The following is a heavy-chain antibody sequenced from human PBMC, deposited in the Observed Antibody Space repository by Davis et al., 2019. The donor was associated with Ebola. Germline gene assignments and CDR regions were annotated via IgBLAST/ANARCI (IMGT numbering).Heavy chain of an antibody. CDR1: GFTFSSYA. J-gene: IGHJ3*02. V-gene: IGHV3-23*01. D-gene: IGHD5-24*01. CDR2: ISGSGGST. Sequence: PGGSLRLSCAASGFTFSSYAISWVRQAPGKGLEWVSAISGSGGSTYYADSVKGRFPISRDNSKNTLYLQMNSLRAEDTAVYYCAKDVEMATIITDDAFDIWGQGTMVTVSS. CDR3: AKDVEMATIITDDAFDI.